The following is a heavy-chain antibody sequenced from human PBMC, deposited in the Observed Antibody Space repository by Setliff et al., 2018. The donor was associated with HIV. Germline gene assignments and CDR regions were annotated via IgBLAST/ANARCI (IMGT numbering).Heavy chain of an antibody. CDR3: ARDSSSWSWAEYFQF. CDR1: GFTFSSYW. V-gene: IGHV3-74*01. D-gene: IGHD6-13*01. Sequence: PGGSLRLSCAASGFTFSSYWMHWVRQAPGKGLVWVSGINWNGRSTGDADFVKGRFTISRDNAKNSLSLQMNSLRAEDTAVYYCARDSSSWSWAEYFQFWGQGTPVTVSS. J-gene: IGHJ1*01. CDR2: INWNGRST.